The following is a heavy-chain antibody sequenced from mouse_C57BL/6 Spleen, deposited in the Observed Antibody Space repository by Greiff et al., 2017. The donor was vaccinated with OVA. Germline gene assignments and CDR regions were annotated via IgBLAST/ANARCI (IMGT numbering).Heavy chain of an antibody. Sequence: QVQLQQPGAELVMPGASVKLSCKASGYTFTSYWMHWVKQRPGQGLEWIGEIDPSDSYTNYNQKFKGKSTLTVDKSSSTAYMQLSSLTSEDSAVYYCGRWGDYYGSSYPAWFAYWGQGTLVTVSA. CDR2: IDPSDSYT. V-gene: IGHV1-69*01. D-gene: IGHD1-1*01. CDR3: GRWGDYYGSSYPAWFAY. CDR1: GYTFTSYW. J-gene: IGHJ3*01.